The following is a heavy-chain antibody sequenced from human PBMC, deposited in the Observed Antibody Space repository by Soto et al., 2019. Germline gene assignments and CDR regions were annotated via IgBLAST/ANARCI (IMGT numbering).Heavy chain of an antibody. CDR1: GGSFSGYY. J-gene: IGHJ6*02. CDR3: ARDPALVFGVVITYYYYGMDV. CDR2: INHSEST. D-gene: IGHD3-3*01. V-gene: IGHV4-34*01. Sequence: SETLSLTCAVYGGSFSGYYWSWIRQPPGKGLEWIGEINHSESTNYNPSLKSRVTISVDTSKNQFSLKLSSVTAADTAVYYCARDPALVFGVVITYYYYGMDVWGQGTTVTVSS.